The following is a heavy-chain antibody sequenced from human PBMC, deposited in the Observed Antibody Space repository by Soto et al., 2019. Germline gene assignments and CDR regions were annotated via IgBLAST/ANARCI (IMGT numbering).Heavy chain of an antibody. V-gene: IGHV3-30-3*01. J-gene: IGHJ4*02. Sequence: PGGSLRLSCAASGVTFTSDWMSWVRQAPGKGLEWVAVIWYDGSQRYYADSLKGRFIISRDNSKNTLYLQMTSPRVEDTAVYYCARDREAVAGSLDFRGQRTPVTGSS. CDR1: GVTFTSDW. CDR2: IWYDGSQR. CDR3: ARDREAVAGSLDF. D-gene: IGHD6-19*01.